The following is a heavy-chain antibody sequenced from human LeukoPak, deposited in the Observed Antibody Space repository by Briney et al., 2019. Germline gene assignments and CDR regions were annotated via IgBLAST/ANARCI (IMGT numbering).Heavy chain of an antibody. J-gene: IGHJ4*02. CDR1: GFTFSSYA. CDR2: ISGSGGNT. CDR3: AKVGGYSGYDLSY. V-gene: IGHV3-23*01. Sequence: PGGSLKLSCAASGFTFSSYAMSWVRQAPGKGLEWVSSISGSGGNTFYADSVKGRFTISRDNSKNTLYLQMNSLRAEDTAVYYCAKVGGYSGYDLSYWGQGTLVTVSS. D-gene: IGHD5-12*01.